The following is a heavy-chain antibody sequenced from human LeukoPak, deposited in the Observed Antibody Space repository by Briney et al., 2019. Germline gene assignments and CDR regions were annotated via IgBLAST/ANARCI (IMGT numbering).Heavy chain of an antibody. Sequence: SQTLSLTCTVSGGSISSGGYYWSWIRQHPGKDLEWIGYIYYSGSTYYNPSLKSRVTISVDTSKNQFSLKLSSVTAADTAVYYCARSRYGSGSYSYPDYWGQGTLVTVSS. CDR2: IYYSGST. D-gene: IGHD3-10*01. J-gene: IGHJ4*02. V-gene: IGHV4-31*03. CDR1: GGSISSGGYY. CDR3: ARSRYGSGSYSYPDY.